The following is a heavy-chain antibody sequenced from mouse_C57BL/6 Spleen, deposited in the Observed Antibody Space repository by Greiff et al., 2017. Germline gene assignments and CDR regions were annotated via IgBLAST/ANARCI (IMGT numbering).Heavy chain of an antibody. V-gene: IGHV1-61*01. CDR1: GYTFTSYW. D-gene: IGHD2-12*01. Sequence: VQLQQPGAELVRPGSSVKLSCKASGYTFTSYWMDWVKQRPGQGLEWIGNIYPSDSETHYNQKFKDKATLTVDKSSSTAYMQLSSLTSEDSAVYYGARGEAYSPPRRYFDYWGQGTTLTVSS. J-gene: IGHJ2*01. CDR2: IYPSDSET. CDR3: ARGEAYSPPRRYFDY.